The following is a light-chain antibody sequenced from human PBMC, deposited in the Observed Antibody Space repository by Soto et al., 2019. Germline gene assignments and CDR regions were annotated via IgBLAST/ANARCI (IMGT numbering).Light chain of an antibody. CDR3: QQYNKWPLT. CDR1: QSVSRN. CDR2: GVS. V-gene: IGKV3-15*01. Sequence: EILMTQSPATLSVSPGERVTLSCRARQSVSRNLAWYQQKPGQAPKLLIYGVSTRATGIPARISGSGSETQFTLTISTLQSEDFGFYYCQQYNKWPLTFGGGTKVEIK. J-gene: IGKJ4*01.